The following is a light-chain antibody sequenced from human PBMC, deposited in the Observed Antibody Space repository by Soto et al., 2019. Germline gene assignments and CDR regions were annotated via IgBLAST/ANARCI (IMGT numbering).Light chain of an antibody. J-gene: IGKJ2*01. CDR1: QAISSY. V-gene: IGKV1-9*01. Sequence: DIQLTQSPSFLSASVGDTVTITCRASQAISSYFAWYQQKPGKAPQLLIDATSTLRSGVPSRFSGKRSGTEFTLTISSLQPEDFATYHCQQLNSDPYTFGQGTK. CDR3: QQLNSDPYT. CDR2: ATS.